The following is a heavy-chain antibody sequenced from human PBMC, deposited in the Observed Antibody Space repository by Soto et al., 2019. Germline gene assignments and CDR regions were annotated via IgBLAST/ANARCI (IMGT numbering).Heavy chain of an antibody. CDR2: IFHSGTT. D-gene: IGHD1-1*01. Sequence: QVQLQESGPGLVKRSGTLSLTCTVSGGSISSSHWWSWVRQPPGKGLEWIGEIFHSGTTNYNPSIKSRLTRFMTKLNNQFTLMLSSVTAAITDVYYCARQLERGDIPKGFDYWGQGTLATVSS. J-gene: IGHJ4*02. CDR1: GGSISSSHW. V-gene: IGHV4-4*02. CDR3: ARQLERGDIPKGFDY.